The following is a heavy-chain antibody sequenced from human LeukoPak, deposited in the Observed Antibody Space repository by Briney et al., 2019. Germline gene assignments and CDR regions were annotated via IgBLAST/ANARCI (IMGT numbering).Heavy chain of an antibody. D-gene: IGHD3-10*01. CDR2: IKPDGSEK. CDR3: ARARGDY. J-gene: IGHJ4*02. Sequence: GGSLRLSCAASGFTFSNNWMSWVRQAPGRGLEWVANIKPDGSEKYHVDSVKGRFTISRDNAKNSLYLQMNSLRAEDTAVYYCARARGDYWGQGTLVTVSS. V-gene: IGHV3-7*01. CDR1: GFTFSNNW.